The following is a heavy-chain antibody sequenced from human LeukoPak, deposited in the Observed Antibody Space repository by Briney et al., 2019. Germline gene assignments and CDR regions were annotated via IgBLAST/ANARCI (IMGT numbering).Heavy chain of an antibody. D-gene: IGHD2-2*01. CDR3: ARGDYCSSTSCNHY. J-gene: IGHJ4*02. V-gene: IGHV3-21*01. CDR2: ISSSSYV. CDR1: GFTFSSYS. Sequence: GGSLRLSCAASGFTFSSYSMNWVRQAPGKGLEWVSSISSSSYVYYADSVKGRFTISRDNAKNSLYLQMNSLRAEDTAVYYCARGDYCSSTSCNHYWGQGTLVTVSS.